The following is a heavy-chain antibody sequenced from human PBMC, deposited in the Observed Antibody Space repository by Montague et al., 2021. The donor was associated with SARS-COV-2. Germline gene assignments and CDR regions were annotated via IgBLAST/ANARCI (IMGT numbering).Heavy chain of an antibody. D-gene: IGHD6-19*01. V-gene: IGHV3-48*03. CDR1: GFTFSSYE. Sequence: SLRLSCAASGFTFSSYEMNWVRQAPGKGLEWVSYISSSGSTIYYADSVKGRFTISRDNAKNSLYLQMNSLRAEDTAVYYCARSGNIAVAGTLWFDYYYYMGVWGKGTTVTVSS. CDR2: ISSSGSTI. CDR3: ARSGNIAVAGTLWFDYYYYMGV. J-gene: IGHJ6*03.